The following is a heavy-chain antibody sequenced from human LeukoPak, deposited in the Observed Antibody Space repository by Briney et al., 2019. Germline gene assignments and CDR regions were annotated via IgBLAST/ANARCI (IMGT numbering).Heavy chain of an antibody. Sequence: KPSGTLSLTCAVSGGSISNNNWWSWVRLTSGKELEWIGEIYHSGSTTNYNPSLKSRVTMSVDKSKNQFSLKLTSVTAADTAVYYCARVFGGYDGAHAFWGQGTLVTVSS. V-gene: IGHV4-4*02. J-gene: IGHJ4*02. CDR1: GGSISNNNW. CDR3: ARVFGGYDGAHAF. CDR2: IYHSGSTT. D-gene: IGHD5-12*01.